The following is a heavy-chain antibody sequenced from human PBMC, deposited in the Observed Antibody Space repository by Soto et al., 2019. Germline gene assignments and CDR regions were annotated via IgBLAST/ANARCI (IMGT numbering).Heavy chain of an antibody. D-gene: IGHD3-3*01. Sequence: GGSLRLSCAASGFTFDDFGMSWVRQAPGKGLEWVSGINWNGGSTGYADSVKGRFTISRDNAKNSLYLQMNSLRAEDTALYHCARDFGRRSNYYYYMDVWGKGTTVTVSS. CDR2: INWNGGST. CDR3: ARDFGRRSNYYYYMDV. J-gene: IGHJ6*03. V-gene: IGHV3-20*01. CDR1: GFTFDDFG.